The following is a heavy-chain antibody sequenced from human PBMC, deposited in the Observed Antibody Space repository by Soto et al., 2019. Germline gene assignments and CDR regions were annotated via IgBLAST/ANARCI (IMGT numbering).Heavy chain of an antibody. J-gene: IGHJ4*02. D-gene: IGHD3-3*01. V-gene: IGHV1-69*04. CDR1: GGTFSSYT. Sequence: KGARASVKVSCKASGGTFSSYTISWVRQAPGQGLEWMGRIIPILGIANYAQKFQGRVTITADKSTSTAYMELSSLRSEDTAVYYCAREGRVVQALDYWGQGTLVTVSS. CDR2: IIPILGIA. CDR3: AREGRVVQALDY.